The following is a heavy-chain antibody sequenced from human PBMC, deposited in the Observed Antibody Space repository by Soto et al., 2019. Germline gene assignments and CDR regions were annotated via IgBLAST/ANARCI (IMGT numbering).Heavy chain of an antibody. Sequence: EVQLVESGRGLVQPGRSLRLSCAASGFTFDDYAMHWVRQVPGKGLEWVSGINWNSGSIGYGDSVKGRLAISRDNAKNPLQLQMNSLSGEDTAVYYCVKDESINWYSGHFRHWGQGTLVSVSS. J-gene: IGHJ1*01. CDR1: GFTFDDYA. V-gene: IGHV3-9*01. CDR3: VKDESINWYSGHFRH. CDR2: INWNSGSI. D-gene: IGHD6-13*01.